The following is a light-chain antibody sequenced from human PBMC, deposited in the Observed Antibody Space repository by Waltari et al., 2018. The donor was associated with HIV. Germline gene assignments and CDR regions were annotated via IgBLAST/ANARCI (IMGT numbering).Light chain of an antibody. J-gene: IGLJ1*01. CDR3: SSYTTRNTRV. CDR2: EVS. CDR1: TSDVGDYNY. V-gene: IGLV2-14*01. Sequence: QSVLTQPASVSGSPGQSLTISCPGTTSDVGDYNYVSWYQQHPGKAPKLMLYEVSNRPSGVSIRFSGSKSGNTASLTISGLQTEDEADYYCSSYTTRNTRVFGTGTKVTVL.